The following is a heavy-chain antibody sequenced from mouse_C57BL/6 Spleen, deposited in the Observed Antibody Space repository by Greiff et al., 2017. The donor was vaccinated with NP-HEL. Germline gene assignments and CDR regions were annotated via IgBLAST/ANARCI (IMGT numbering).Heavy chain of an antibody. V-gene: IGHV1-39*01. D-gene: IGHD4-1*01. CDR3: TRWRNWEGYAMDY. CDR1: GYSFTDYN. CDR2: INPNYGTT. J-gene: IGHJ4*01. Sequence: VQLQQSGPELVKPGASVKISCKASGYSFTDYNMNWVKQSNGKSLEWIGVINPNYGTTSYNQKFKGKATLTVDQSYSKVYMKINSLTSENSAVYYFTRWRNWEGYAMDYWGQGTSVTVSS.